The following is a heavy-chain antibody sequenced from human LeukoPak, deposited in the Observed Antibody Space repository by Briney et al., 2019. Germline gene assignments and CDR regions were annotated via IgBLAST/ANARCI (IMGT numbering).Heavy chain of an antibody. J-gene: IGHJ4*02. CDR1: GFTFSSYG. CDR2: IRYDGSNK. V-gene: IGHV3-30*02. Sequence: GGSLRLSCAASGFTFSSYGMHWVRQAPGKGLEWVAFIRYDGSNKYYADSVKGRFTISRDNSKNTLFLQMNSLRAEDTALYYCAKVRGLTGSYYPFDYWGQGTLVTVSS. D-gene: IGHD3-10*01. CDR3: AKVRGLTGSYYPFDY.